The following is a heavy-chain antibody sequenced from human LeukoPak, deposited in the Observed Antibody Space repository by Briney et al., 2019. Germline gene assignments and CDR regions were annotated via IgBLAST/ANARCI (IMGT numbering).Heavy chain of an antibody. CDR3: ARWGRWELKGYFQH. V-gene: IGHV4-39*01. CDR2: VYYSGST. J-gene: IGHJ1*01. CDR1: GGSISSSSYY. Sequence: TSETLSLTCTVSGGSISSSSYYWGWIRQPPGKGLEWIGSVYYSGSTFYNPSLKSRVTISVDTSKNQFSLKLSSVTAADTAVYYCARWGRWELKGYFQHWGQGTLVTVSS. D-gene: IGHD1-26*01.